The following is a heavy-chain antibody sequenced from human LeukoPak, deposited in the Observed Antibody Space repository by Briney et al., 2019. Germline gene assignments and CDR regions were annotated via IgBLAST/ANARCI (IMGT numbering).Heavy chain of an antibody. D-gene: IGHD2-21*02. Sequence: SETLSLTCTVSGGSISSSSYYWGWIRQPPGKGLEWIGSIYCSGSTYYNPSLKSRVTISVDTSKNQFSLKLSSVTAADTAVYYCASLGRPYCGGDCYPVDYWGQGTLVTVSS. CDR1: GGSISSSSYY. J-gene: IGHJ4*02. CDR3: ASLGRPYCGGDCYPVDY. V-gene: IGHV4-39*01. CDR2: IYCSGST.